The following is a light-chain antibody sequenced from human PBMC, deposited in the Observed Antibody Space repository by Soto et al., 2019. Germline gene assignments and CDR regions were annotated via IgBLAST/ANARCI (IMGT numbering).Light chain of an antibody. V-gene: IGLV2-14*01. CDR2: EVT. CDR3: SSYTTSAPYG. J-gene: IGLJ1*01. Sequence: QSALTQPASVSGSPGQSITISCTGTSSDVGAYNFVSWYQHHPGRAPQLIIYEVTIRPSGVSNRFSGSKSGNTASLTISGLQAEDEADYYCSSYTTSAPYGFGSGTKLTVL. CDR1: SSDVGAYNF.